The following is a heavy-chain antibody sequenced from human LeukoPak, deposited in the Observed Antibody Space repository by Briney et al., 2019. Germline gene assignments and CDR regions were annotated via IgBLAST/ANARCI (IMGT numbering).Heavy chain of an antibody. V-gene: IGHV3-23*01. J-gene: IGHJ6*03. D-gene: IGHD3-10*01. CDR2: ISGSGGST. CDR1: GFTFSSYA. CDR3: TRDGDTVLTRGYYYYMDV. Sequence: GGSLRLSCAASGFTFSSYAMSWVRQAPGKGLEWVSAISGSGGSTYYADSVKGRFTISRDNAKKSLNLQMNSLRAEDTAVYYCTRDGDTVLTRGYYYYMDVWGKGTTVTVSS.